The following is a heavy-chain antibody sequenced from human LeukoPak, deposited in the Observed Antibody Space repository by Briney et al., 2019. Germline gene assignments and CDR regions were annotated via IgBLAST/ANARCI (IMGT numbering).Heavy chain of an antibody. D-gene: IGHD3-10*01. CDR1: GFTFSSHT. CDR2: ISGSGGST. J-gene: IGHJ4*02. CDR3: AKDRGYYGSGSYNY. V-gene: IGHV3-23*01. Sequence: HSGGSLRLSCAASGFTFSSHTMNWVRQAPGKGLEWVSAISGSGGSTYYADSVKGRFTISRDNSKNTLYLQMNSLRAEDTAVYYCAKDRGYYGSGSYNYWGQGTLVTVSS.